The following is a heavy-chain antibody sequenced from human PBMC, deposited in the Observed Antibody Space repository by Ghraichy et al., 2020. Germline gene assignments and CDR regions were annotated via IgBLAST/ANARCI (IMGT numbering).Heavy chain of an antibody. J-gene: IGHJ3*02. CDR3: AKGIEARRVNAFDM. V-gene: IGHV3-23*01. CDR2: ISGSGGDT. D-gene: IGHD3-22*01. CDR1: GLTFSNYA. Sequence: GGSLRLSCAASGLTFSNYAMSWVRQAPGKGLEWVSTISGSGGDTYYADSVKGRFTISRDNSKNTLYLQMNSLRAEDTALYYCAKGIEARRVNAFDMWGQGTMVTVSS.